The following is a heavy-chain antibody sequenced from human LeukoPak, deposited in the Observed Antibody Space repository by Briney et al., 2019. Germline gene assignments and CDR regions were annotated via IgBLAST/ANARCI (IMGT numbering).Heavy chain of an antibody. J-gene: IGHJ6*03. V-gene: IGHV3-7*01. Sequence: GGSLRLSCAASGFTFSSYWMSWVRQAPGKGLEWVANIKQDGSEKYYVDSVKGRFTISRDNAKNTLYLQMNSLRAEDTAVYYCARVSSKATVRGLITKKNYYYYYMDVWGKGTTVTISS. CDR2: IKQDGSEK. CDR3: ARVSSKATVRGLITKKNYYYYYMDV. D-gene: IGHD3-10*01. CDR1: GFTFSSYW.